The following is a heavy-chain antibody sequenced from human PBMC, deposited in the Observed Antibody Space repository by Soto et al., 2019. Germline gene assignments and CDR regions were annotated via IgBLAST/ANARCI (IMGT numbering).Heavy chain of an antibody. Sequence: EVQLVESGGGLVQPGGSLRLSCAASGFTFSSYWMSWVRQAPGKGLEWVANIKQDGSEKYYVDSVKGRFTISRDNAKNAXYXXRKSLRAEDTAVYYCGRDSEWAPQYSYGLAGGYDYWGQGTLVTVSS. D-gene: IGHD5-18*01. V-gene: IGHV3-7*01. CDR1: GFTFSSYW. J-gene: IGHJ4*02. CDR2: IKQDGSEK. CDR3: GRDSEWAPQYSYGLAGGYDY.